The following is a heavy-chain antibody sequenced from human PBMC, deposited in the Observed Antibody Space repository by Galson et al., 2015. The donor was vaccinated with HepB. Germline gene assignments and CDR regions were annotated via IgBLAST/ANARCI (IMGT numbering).Heavy chain of an antibody. CDR2: IDPSDSYT. V-gene: IGHV5-10-1*01. CDR1: GYSFTSYW. D-gene: IGHD3-10*01. J-gene: IGHJ5*02. CDR3: ASLGLDPSSLRGSGSYYNSASRRWFDP. Sequence: QSGAEVKKPGESLRISCKGSGYSFTSYWISWVRQMPGKGLEWMGRIDPSDSYTNYSPSFQGHVTISADKSISTAYLQWSSLKASDTAMYYCASLGLDPSSLRGSGSYYNSASRRWFDPWGQGTLVTVSS.